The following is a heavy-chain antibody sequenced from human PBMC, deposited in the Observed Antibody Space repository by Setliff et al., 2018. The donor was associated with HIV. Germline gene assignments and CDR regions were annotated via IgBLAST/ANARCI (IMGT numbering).Heavy chain of an antibody. CDR1: GYTFTGYY. J-gene: IGHJ3*02. V-gene: IGHV1-2*02. Sequence: ASVKVSCKASGYTFTGYYMHWVRQDPGQGLEWMGWINPNSGGTNYAQKFQGRVTMTRDTSISTAYMELSRLRSDDTAVYYCARDRYYDSSGYYWFDAFDIWGQGTMVTVSS. CDR3: ARDRYYDSSGYYWFDAFDI. D-gene: IGHD3-22*01. CDR2: INPNSGGT.